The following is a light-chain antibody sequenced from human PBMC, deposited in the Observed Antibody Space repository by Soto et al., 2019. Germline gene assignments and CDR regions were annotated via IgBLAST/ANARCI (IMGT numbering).Light chain of an antibody. Sequence: DIVMTHSPDSRPVSLGERATINCKSSQSVLHSSKIKNYLTCYQQKPGQPPKLLISWASTRESGVPDRFTGGGSATDFTLTISSLQAEDVAVYYCQQCYSRPLTFGGGTKVEIK. CDR1: QSVLHSSKIKNY. J-gene: IGKJ4*01. V-gene: IGKV4-1*01. CDR2: WAS. CDR3: QQCYSRPLT.